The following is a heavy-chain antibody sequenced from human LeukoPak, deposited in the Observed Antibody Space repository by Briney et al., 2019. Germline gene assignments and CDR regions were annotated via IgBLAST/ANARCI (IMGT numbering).Heavy chain of an antibody. J-gene: IGHJ5*02. CDR1: GYAFTSYG. CDR2: ISAYNGNT. Sequence: ASVKVSCKASGYAFTSYGISWVRQAPGQGLEWMGWISAYNGNTNYAQKLQGRVTMTTDTSTSTAYMELRSLRSDDTAVYYCARDPMDPNWFDPWGQGTLVTVSS. D-gene: IGHD3/OR15-3a*01. V-gene: IGHV1-18*01. CDR3: ARDPMDPNWFDP.